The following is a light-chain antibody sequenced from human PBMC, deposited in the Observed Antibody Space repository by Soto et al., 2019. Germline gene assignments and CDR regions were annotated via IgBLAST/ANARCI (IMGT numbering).Light chain of an antibody. CDR1: SSDVGGYNY. CDR3: SSYTSSSTYV. Sequence: QSVLTQPASVSGSPGQPITISCTGTSSDVGGYNYVSWYQQHPGKAPKLMIYDVSNRPSGVSNRFSGSKSGNTASLTISGLQAEDEADYYCSSYTSSSTYVFGTG. V-gene: IGLV2-14*01. CDR2: DVS. J-gene: IGLJ1*01.